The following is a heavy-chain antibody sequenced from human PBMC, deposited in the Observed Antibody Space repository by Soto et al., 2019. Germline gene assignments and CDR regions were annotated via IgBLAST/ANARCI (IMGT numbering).Heavy chain of an antibody. J-gene: IGHJ6*02. CDR3: TRDFGGI. V-gene: IGHV3-72*01. CDR2: SAFKAHSYTA. D-gene: IGHD3-10*01. CDR1: GFILSDHY. Sequence: GGSLRLSCAASGFILSDHYVDWVRQAPGKGLEWVGRSAFKAHSYTAQYAAAVKGRFTISRSDSENSLYLQMNSLRTDDTALYYCTRDFGGIWGQGTTVTVSS.